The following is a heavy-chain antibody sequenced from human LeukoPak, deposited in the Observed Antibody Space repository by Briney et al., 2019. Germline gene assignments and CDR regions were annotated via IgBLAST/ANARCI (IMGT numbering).Heavy chain of an antibody. CDR2: INPNSGGT. CDR1: GYTFTVYY. CDR3: AREDSAAGTVFDY. D-gene: IGHD6-13*01. J-gene: IGHJ4*02. Sequence: VAAVTVSFKASGYTFTVYYMRWVRQGPGQGRGWKGWINPNSGGTNYAQKFQGRVTITRDTSISTAYMELSRLRSDDTAVYYCAREDSAAGTVFDYWGQGTLVTVSS. V-gene: IGHV1-2*02.